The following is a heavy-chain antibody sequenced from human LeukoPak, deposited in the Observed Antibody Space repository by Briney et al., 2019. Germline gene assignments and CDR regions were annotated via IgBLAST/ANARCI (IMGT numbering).Heavy chain of an antibody. CDR2: ISGRGGGT. V-gene: IGHV3-23*01. J-gene: IGHJ4*02. CDR1: GGSISSYY. CDR3: AEDRGTYYDSSDYYLFGYYFDS. D-gene: IGHD3-22*01. Sequence: ETLSLTCTVSGGSISSYYWSWIRQPPGKGLEWVSAISGRGGGTYYADSVKGRFTISRDNSKNTLYLQMDSLGAEDTAVYYCAEDRGTYYDSSDYYLFGYYFDSWGQGTLVSVSS.